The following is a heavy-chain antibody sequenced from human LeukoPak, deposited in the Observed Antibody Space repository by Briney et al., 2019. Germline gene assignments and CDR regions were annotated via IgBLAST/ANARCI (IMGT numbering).Heavy chain of an antibody. CDR2: ITSSSSYT. J-gene: IGHJ6*03. CDR1: GFTFSSYE. V-gene: IGHV3-21*01. D-gene: IGHD1-26*01. Sequence: GGSLRLSCAASGFTFSSYEMNWVRQAPGKGLEWVSSITSSSSYTFYADSVKGRFTISRDNAKNSLYLQMNSLRAEDTAIYYCARDPYNGNYGDSYYYYMDVWGKGTTVTISS. CDR3: ARDPYNGNYGDSYYYYMDV.